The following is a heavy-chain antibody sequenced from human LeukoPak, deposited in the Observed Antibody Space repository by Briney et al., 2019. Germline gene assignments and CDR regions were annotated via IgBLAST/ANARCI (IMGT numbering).Heavy chain of an antibody. CDR3: ARVVSGWSLLH. D-gene: IGHD6-19*01. CDR1: GGSISSYY. V-gene: IGHV4-59*01. J-gene: IGHJ4*02. CDR2: IYYSGST. Sequence: SETLSLTCTVSGGSISSYYWSWIRQPPGKGLEWIGYIYYSGSTNYNPSLKSRVTISVDTSKNQFSLKLSSVTAADTAVYYCARVVSGWSLLHWGQGTLVTVSS.